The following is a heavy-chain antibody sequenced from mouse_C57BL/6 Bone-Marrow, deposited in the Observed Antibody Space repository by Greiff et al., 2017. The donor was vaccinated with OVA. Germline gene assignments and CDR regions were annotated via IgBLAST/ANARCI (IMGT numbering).Heavy chain of an antibody. CDR3: ARDWPYYYGSSYGFAY. CDR1: GYSITSGYY. J-gene: IGHJ3*01. Sequence: VQLQQSGPGLVKPSQSLSLTCSVTGYSITSGYYWNWIRQFPGNKLEWMGYINYDGSHHYTPSLKNRISITRDKSKNQFFLKFNAVTTEDTATYYCARDWPYYYGSSYGFAYWGQGTLVTVSA. D-gene: IGHD1-1*01. V-gene: IGHV3-6*01. CDR2: INYDGSH.